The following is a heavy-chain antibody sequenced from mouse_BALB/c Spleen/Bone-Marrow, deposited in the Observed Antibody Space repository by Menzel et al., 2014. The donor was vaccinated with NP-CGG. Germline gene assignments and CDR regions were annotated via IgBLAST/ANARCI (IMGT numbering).Heavy chain of an antibody. CDR1: GYAFSLYW. Sequence: QVQLQQPGAELVRPGSSVKISCKASGYAFSLYWVNWVKQRPGQGLEWIGQIYPGDDDTDYNGKFKGKATLTADRSSSTACMQLGSLTSEDSAVYFCARGGISIDYWGHGTTLTVSS. J-gene: IGHJ2*01. CDR2: IYPGDDDT. V-gene: IGHV1-80*01. CDR3: ARGGISIDY.